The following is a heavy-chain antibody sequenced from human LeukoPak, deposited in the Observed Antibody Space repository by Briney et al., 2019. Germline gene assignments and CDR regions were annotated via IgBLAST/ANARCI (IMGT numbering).Heavy chain of an antibody. CDR2: MNSDGSST. Sequence: GGSLRLSCAASGFTFSSYWMHWVRQAPGEGLGWVSRMNSDGSSTSYADSVKGRFTISRDNAKNTLYLQMNSLRAEDTAVYYCARDGNWGPDYWGQGTLVTVPS. CDR3: ARDGNWGPDY. V-gene: IGHV3-74*01. D-gene: IGHD7-27*01. CDR1: GFTFSSYW. J-gene: IGHJ4*02.